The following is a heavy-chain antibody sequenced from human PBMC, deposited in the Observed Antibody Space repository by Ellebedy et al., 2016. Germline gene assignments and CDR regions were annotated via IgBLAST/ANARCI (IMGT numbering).Heavy chain of an antibody. V-gene: IGHV4-59*12. CDR2: IYYSGST. J-gene: IGHJ6*02. CDR1: GGSISSYY. CDR3: ARDPRLGGMDV. Sequence: SETLSLXCTVSGGSISSYYWSWIRQPPGKGLEWIGYIYYSGSTYYNPSLKSRVTISVDTSKNQFSLKLSSVTAADTAVYYCARDPRLGGMDVWGQGTTVTVSS. D-gene: IGHD3-16*01.